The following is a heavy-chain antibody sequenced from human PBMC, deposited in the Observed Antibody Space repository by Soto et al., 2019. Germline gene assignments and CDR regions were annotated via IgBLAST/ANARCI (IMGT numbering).Heavy chain of an antibody. V-gene: IGHV3-7*01. J-gene: IGHJ3*02. CDR3: ARGRSNALDI. CDR2: IKQDGSEQ. Sequence: DVQLVESGGGLVQPGGSLRLSCAGSGFTFSSYWMSWVRQAPGKGLEWVANIKQDGSEQNYVDSVKGRFTISRDNAKNSLFLQMNSLRAEDTAVYYCARGRSNALDIWGQGTMVPVSS. CDR1: GFTFSSYW.